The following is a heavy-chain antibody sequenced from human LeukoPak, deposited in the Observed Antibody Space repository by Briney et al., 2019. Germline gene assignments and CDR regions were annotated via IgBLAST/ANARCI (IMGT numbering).Heavy chain of an antibody. D-gene: IGHD3-10*01. CDR3: TTAMVRGVISEHY. CDR2: IKSKTDGGTT. Sequence: GGSLRLSCAASGFTFSNAWMSWVRQAPGKGLEWVGRIKSKTDGGTTDYAAPVKGRFTISRDDSKNTLYLQMNSLKTEDTAVYYCTTAMVRGVISEHYWGQGTLVTVSS. V-gene: IGHV3-15*01. CDR1: GFTFSNAW. J-gene: IGHJ4*02.